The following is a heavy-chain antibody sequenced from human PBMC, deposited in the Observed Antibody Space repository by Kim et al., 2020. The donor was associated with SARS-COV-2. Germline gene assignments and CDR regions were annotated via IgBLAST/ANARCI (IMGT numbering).Heavy chain of an antibody. Sequence: SETLSLTCSVFGGSISSYYWSWIRQSPGKGLEWIGYLYYSGSTNYNPSLKSRVTISVDTSKNQFSLKLNFVTAADTAMYYCVRLGCIATNCTTFYYWGQG. CDR2: LYYSGST. V-gene: IGHV4-59*08. D-gene: IGHD2-21*01. J-gene: IGHJ4*02. CDR3: VRLGCIATNCTTFYY. CDR1: GGSISSYY.